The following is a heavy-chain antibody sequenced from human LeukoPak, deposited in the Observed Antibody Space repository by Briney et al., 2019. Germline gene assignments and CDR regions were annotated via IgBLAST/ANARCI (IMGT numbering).Heavy chain of an antibody. J-gene: IGHJ4*02. V-gene: IGHV3-48*01. CDR2: ISSSRSTI. CDR1: GFTFSSNS. Sequence: PGRSLRLSCAASGFTFSSNSMNWVRQAPGKGLEWVSYISSSRSTIYYADSVKGRFTISRDNAKNSLYLQMNSLRAEDTAVYYCAREAPYCSSTSCYAVNSFDYWGQGTLVTVSS. D-gene: IGHD2-2*01. CDR3: AREAPYCSSTSCYAVNSFDY.